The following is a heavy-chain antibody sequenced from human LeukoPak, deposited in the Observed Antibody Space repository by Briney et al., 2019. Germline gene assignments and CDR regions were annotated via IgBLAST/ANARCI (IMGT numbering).Heavy chain of an antibody. CDR3: ARGSDYGDYWFDP. Sequence: ASVKVSCEASGYTFTGYYMHWVRQAPGQGLEWMGWINPNSGGTNYAQKFQGRVTMTRDTSISTAYMDLSSLRSDDTAVYYCARGSDYGDYWFDPWGQGTLVTVSS. J-gene: IGHJ5*02. V-gene: IGHV1-2*02. CDR1: GYTFTGYY. CDR2: INPNSGGT. D-gene: IGHD4-17*01.